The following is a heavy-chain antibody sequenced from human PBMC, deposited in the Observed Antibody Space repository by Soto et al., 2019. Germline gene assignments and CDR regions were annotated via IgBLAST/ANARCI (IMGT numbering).Heavy chain of an antibody. CDR1: GYTFTSYG. CDR2: ISAYNGNT. J-gene: IGHJ6*02. CDR3: ARSSGDYYDSSPASGMDV. Sequence: ASVKVSCKASGYTFTSYGISWVRQAPGQGLEWMGWISAYNGNTNYAQKLRGRVTMTTDTSTSTAYMELRSLRPDDTAVYYCARSSGDYYDSSPASGMDVWGQGTTVTVSS. V-gene: IGHV1-18*04. D-gene: IGHD3-22*01.